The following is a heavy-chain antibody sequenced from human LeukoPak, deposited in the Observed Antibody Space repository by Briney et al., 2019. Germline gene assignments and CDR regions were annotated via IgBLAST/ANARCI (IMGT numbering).Heavy chain of an antibody. D-gene: IGHD2-2*01. CDR2: IKQDGSEK. V-gene: IGHV3-7*01. CDR3: ARDTTTYCSSTSCYRKVSWFDP. J-gene: IGHJ5*02. CDR1: GFSFSSYC. Sequence: GGSLRLSCAASGFSFSSYCRTWVRQAPGKGLEWVANIKQDGSEKYYVDSVKGRFTISRDNAKNSLYLQMNSLRAEDAAVYYCARDTTTYCSSTSCYRKVSWFDPWGQGTLVTVSS.